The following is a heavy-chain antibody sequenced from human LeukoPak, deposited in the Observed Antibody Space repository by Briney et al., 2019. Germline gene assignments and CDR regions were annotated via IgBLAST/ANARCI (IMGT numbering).Heavy chain of an antibody. CDR1: GFSLSSSGEG. Sequence: SGPKLVYPTPALTLTCTFSGFSLSSSGEGVGWIRQPPAKALEWLALIYWDDDKRYSPSLKRRLTITKDTSKNQVVLTMTNMDPVDTATYYCARRPSASWYFDYWGQGTLVTVSS. D-gene: IGHD6-6*01. CDR2: IYWDDDK. J-gene: IGHJ4*02. CDR3: ARRPSASWYFDY. V-gene: IGHV2-5*02.